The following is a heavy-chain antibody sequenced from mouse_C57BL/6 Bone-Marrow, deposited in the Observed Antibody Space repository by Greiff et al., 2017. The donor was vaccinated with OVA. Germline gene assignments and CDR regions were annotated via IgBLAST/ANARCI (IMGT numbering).Heavy chain of an antibody. V-gene: IGHV2-2*01. J-gene: IGHJ3*01. Sequence: VQLQESGPGLVQPSQSLSITCTVSGFSLTSYGVHWVRQSPGTGLEWLGVIWSGGGTAYNAAFISRLSISKDNSKSQVFFTMNSLRADDTAIYYCARKRNCDEGFAYWGQGTLVTVSA. CDR1: GFSLTSYG. D-gene: IGHD4-1*01. CDR3: ARKRNCDEGFAY. CDR2: IWSGGGT.